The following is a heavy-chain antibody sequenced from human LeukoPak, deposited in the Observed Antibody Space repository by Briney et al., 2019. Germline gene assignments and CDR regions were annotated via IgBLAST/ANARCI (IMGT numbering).Heavy chain of an antibody. CDR1: GFTFSSHA. D-gene: IGHD4-17*01. CDR2: ISYDGSNK. CDR3: GRDPNGDYIGAFDM. V-gene: IGHV3-30-3*01. Sequence: GGSLRLSCAASGFTFSSHAMHWVRQAPGKGLEWVAVISYDGSNKYYADSVKGRFTISRDNSKNTLYLQMNSLRAEDTAVYYCGRDPNGDYIGAFDMWGQGTVVTVSS. J-gene: IGHJ3*02.